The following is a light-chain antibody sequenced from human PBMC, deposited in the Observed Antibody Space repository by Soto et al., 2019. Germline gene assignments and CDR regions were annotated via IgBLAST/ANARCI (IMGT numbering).Light chain of an antibody. CDR1: STVFVPYTR. J-gene: IGLJ1*01. CDR2: EVS. CDR3: SFYTSENAYV. V-gene: IGLV2-18*01. Sequence: QSVLTQPPSVSGSPAQSVTISCPGTSTVFVPYTRVSWGKPPAGTAAKLMSCEVSKRPSGVPERISGSKTRNTASLTISGLPAADEADYYGSFYTSENAYVFGTESKVTVL.